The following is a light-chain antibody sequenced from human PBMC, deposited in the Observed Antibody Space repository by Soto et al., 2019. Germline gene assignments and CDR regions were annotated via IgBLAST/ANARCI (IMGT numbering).Light chain of an antibody. CDR3: QKYNSAPLT. CDR2: ATS. Sequence: DVQMTQSPSSLSAFVGDRVTITCRASHGIAPYLAWFQQKPGKGPKLLIYATSTLQSGVPSRFSGSGSGTDFTLTITSLQPEDVATYYCQKYNSAPLTFGGGTKVEIK. V-gene: IGKV1-27*01. J-gene: IGKJ4*01. CDR1: HGIAPY.